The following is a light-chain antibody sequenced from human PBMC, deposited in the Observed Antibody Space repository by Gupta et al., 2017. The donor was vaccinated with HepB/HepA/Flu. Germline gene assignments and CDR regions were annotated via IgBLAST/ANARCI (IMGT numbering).Light chain of an antibody. CDR3: CSYAGSTTIDV. CDR1: SSDVGSYNL. V-gene: IGLV2-23*02. J-gene: IGLJ1*01. Sequence: QSALTQTDSVSRSPRQTHTLSCTGTSSDVGSYNLVSCYQHYPGKPHKLMIYAVNKWPSGFSNRFPVSKSGNRTSLTITGLRAEDEADDYCCSYAGSTTIDVFGTGTKLTVL. CDR2: AVN.